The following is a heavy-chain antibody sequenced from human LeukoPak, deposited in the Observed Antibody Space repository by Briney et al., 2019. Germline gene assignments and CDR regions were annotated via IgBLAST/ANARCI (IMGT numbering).Heavy chain of an antibody. J-gene: IGHJ5*02. Sequence: SETLSLTCTVSGGSISSGGYYWSWIRQPPGKGLEWIGYIYHSGSTYYNPSLKSRVTISVDTSKNQFSLKLNSVTAADTAVYYCARFYSGYDGNWFDPWGQGTLVTVSS. V-gene: IGHV4-30-2*01. D-gene: IGHD5-12*01. CDR3: ARFYSGYDGNWFDP. CDR1: GGSISSGGYY. CDR2: IYHSGST.